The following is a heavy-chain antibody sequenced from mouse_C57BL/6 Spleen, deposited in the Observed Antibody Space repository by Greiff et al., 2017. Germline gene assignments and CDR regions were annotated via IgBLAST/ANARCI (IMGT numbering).Heavy chain of an antibody. CDR3: TREEVITTVVAGFDY. V-gene: IGHV1-15*01. J-gene: IGHJ2*01. D-gene: IGHD1-1*01. CDR1: GYTFTDYE. Sequence: VQLQESGAELVRPGASVTLSCKASGYTFTDYEMHWVKQTPVHGLEWIGAIDPETGGTAYNQKFKGKAILTADKSSSTAYMELRSLTSEDSAVYYCTREEVITTVVAGFDYWGQGTTLTVSS. CDR2: IDPETGGT.